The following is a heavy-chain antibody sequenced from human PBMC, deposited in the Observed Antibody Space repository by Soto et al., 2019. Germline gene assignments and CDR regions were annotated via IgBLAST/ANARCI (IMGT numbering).Heavy chain of an antibody. D-gene: IGHD2-2*01. CDR2: INHSGGST. Sequence: QVQLVQSGAEVKKPGASVKVSCKASGYTFTSYYMHWVRQAPGHGLEWMGIINHSGGSTSYAQKFQGRVTMTRDTATSTVYMELSSLRSEDTAVYYCARDGVVPAAHYGMDVCGQGTTVTVSS. J-gene: IGHJ6*02. CDR1: GYTFTSYY. V-gene: IGHV1-46*01. CDR3: ARDGVVPAAHYGMDV.